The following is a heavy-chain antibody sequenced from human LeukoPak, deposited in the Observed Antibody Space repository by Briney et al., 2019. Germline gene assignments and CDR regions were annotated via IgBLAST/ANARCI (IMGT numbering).Heavy chain of an antibody. D-gene: IGHD3-16*01. CDR2: IYTSGST. J-gene: IGHJ4*02. CDR3: ARDKGHYDVDY. Sequence: PSETLSLTCTVSGGSISSYYGNWIRQPAGKGLEWIGRIYTSGSTNYNPSLKSRVTISVDTSKNQFSLKLSSVTAADTAIYYCARDKGHYDVDYWGQGTLVTVSS. V-gene: IGHV4-4*07. CDR1: GGSISSYY.